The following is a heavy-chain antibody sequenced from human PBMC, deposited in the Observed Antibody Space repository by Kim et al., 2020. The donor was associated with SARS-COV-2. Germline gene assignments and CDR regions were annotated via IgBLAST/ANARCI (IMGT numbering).Heavy chain of an antibody. J-gene: IGHJ4*02. Sequence: YADSVKGRFTISRDNSTNTLYLQMNSLRAEDTAVYYCAKDGEDSPYYFDYWGQGTLVTVSS. CDR3: AKDGEDSPYYFDY. D-gene: IGHD6-6*01. V-gene: IGHV3-23*01.